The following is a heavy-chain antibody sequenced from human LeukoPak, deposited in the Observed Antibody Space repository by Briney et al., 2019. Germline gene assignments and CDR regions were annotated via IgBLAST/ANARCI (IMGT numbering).Heavy chain of an antibody. D-gene: IGHD1-14*01. V-gene: IGHV4-34*01. J-gene: IGHJ5*02. Sequence: SETLSLTCAVYGGSFSGYYWSWIRQPPGKGLEWIGEINHSGSTNYNPSLKSRVTISVDTSKNQFSLKLSSVTAADTAVYYCARRNSPYNWFDPWGQGTLVTVSS. CDR3: ARRNSPYNWFDP. CDR1: GGSFSGYY. CDR2: INHSGST.